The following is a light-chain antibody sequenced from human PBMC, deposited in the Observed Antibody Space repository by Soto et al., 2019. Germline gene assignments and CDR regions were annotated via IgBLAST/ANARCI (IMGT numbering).Light chain of an antibody. CDR3: QQYHFFWT. J-gene: IGKJ1*01. Sequence: DIQMTQSPSTLSASVGDRVTMTCRASRSISSWLVWYQQKPGNAPKLLLHHASTLESGVPSRFSGSGSGTEFTLTISSLQPDDFATYYCQQYHFFWTFGQGTKVEIK. CDR1: RSISSW. V-gene: IGKV1-5*01. CDR2: HAS.